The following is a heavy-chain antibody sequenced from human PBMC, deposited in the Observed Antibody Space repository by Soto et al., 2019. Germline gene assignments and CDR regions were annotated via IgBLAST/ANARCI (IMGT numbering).Heavy chain of an antibody. CDR3: VKVTYAPEGIYYYDPPGYTDL. D-gene: IGHD3-22*01. Sequence: PGGSLRLSCSASGFVFNSYAMHWVRQAPGKGLEYVSGISGDGGSTYNADSVKGRFTISRDNSRDTLYLQMTSLRREDTAVYYCVKVTYAPEGIYYYDPPGYTDLCGQGAMVTVYS. CDR1: GFVFNSYA. CDR2: ISGDGGST. J-gene: IGHJ5*02. V-gene: IGHV3-64D*06.